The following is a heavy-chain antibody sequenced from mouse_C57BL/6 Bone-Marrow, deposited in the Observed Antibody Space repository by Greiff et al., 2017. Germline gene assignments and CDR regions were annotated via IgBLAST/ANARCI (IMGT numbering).Heavy chain of an antibody. CDR1: GFTFSDYG. Sequence: EVQLVESGGCLVKPGGSLKLSCAASGFTFSDYGMHWVRQAPEKGLEWVAYISSGSITIYYADPVKGRFTISRDNAKNTLFLQMTSLRSEDTAMYYCASLTTVVATRAYWGQGTLVTVSA. V-gene: IGHV5-17*01. CDR3: ASLTTVVATRAY. D-gene: IGHD1-1*01. J-gene: IGHJ3*01. CDR2: ISSGSITI.